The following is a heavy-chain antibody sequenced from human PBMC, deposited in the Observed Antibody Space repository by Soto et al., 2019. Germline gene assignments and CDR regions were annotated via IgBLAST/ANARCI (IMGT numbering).Heavy chain of an antibody. Sequence: GALRLSCAASGFTYSSYWMHWVRQAPGKGLVWVSRINSDGSSTSYADSVKGRFTISRDNAKNTLYLQMNSLRAEDTAVYYCATRASYYDSSGYFDYWRQGTLDPVS. J-gene: IGHJ4*02. D-gene: IGHD3-22*01. CDR3: ATRASYYDSSGYFDY. CDR2: INSDGSST. CDR1: GFTYSSYW. V-gene: IGHV3-74*01.